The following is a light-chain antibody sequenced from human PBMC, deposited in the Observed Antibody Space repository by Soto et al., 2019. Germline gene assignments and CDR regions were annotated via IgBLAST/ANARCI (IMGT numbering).Light chain of an antibody. CDR2: AAS. J-gene: IGKJ4*02. CDR3: QQLVSYPQ. Sequence: DIQLTQSSSFLSASIGDRVTITCRASQVIGIYLAWYQQKPGKAPNLLISAASTLQSGVPSRFSGSGSGTEFTLTISSLQPEDFATYYCQQLVSYPQFGGGTKVEIK. CDR1: QVIGIY. V-gene: IGKV1-9*01.